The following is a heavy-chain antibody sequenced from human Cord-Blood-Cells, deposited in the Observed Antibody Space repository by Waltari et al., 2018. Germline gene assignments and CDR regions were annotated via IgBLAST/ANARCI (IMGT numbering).Heavy chain of an antibody. D-gene: IGHD6-13*01. V-gene: IGHV2-5*02. CDR1: GFSLSTSGVG. Sequence: QITLKESGPTLVKPTQTLTLTCTFSGFSLSTSGVGVGWIRQPPGKALEWLALIYWDDDKRYSPSLKSRLTITKDTSKNQVVLTMTNMDPVDTATYYCAHRGEIAAAGTYYFDYWGQGTLDTVSS. J-gene: IGHJ4*02. CDR2: IYWDDDK. CDR3: AHRGEIAAAGTYYFDY.